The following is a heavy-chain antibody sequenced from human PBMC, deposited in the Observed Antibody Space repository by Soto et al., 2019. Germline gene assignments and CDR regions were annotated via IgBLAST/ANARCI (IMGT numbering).Heavy chain of an antibody. CDR2: IYYSGNT. CDR1: GGSISSYY. D-gene: IGHD2-2*01. V-gene: IGHV4-59*08. J-gene: IGHJ4*02. Sequence: SETLSLTCTVSGGSISSYYWSWIRQPPGKGLEWIGYIYYSGNTDYNPSLKSRVTISVDTSKNQFSLKLSSVTAADTAVYYCARGRVLPAAIDDYWGQGTLVTLSS. CDR3: ARGRVLPAAIDDY.